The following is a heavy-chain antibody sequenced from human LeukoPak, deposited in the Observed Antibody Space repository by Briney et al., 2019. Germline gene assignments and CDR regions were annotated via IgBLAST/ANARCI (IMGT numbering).Heavy chain of an antibody. CDR3: ARHPWRAYYYGSENYYIWFDP. D-gene: IGHD3-10*01. J-gene: IGHJ5*02. V-gene: IGHV4-39*01. CDR1: GGSISSSSYY. CDR2: IYCSGST. Sequence: PSETLSLTCTVSGGSISSSSYYWGWIRQPPGKGLEWIGSIYCSGSTYYNPSLKSRVTISVDTSKNQFSLKLSSVTAADTAVYYCARHPWRAYYYGSENYYIWFDPWGQGTLVTVSS.